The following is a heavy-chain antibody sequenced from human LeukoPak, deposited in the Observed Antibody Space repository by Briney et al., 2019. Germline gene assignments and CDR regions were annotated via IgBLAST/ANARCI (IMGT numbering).Heavy chain of an antibody. CDR2: IYHSGST. D-gene: IGHD3-22*01. CDR3: ARGSHSGSNAFDI. J-gene: IGHJ3*02. CDR1: GGSISSGGYS. Sequence: NPSETLSLTCAVSGGSISSGGYSWSWIRQPPGKGLEWIGYIYHSGSTYYNPSLKSRVTISVDRSKNQFSLKLSSVTAADTAVYYCARGSHSGSNAFDIWGQGTMVTVSS. V-gene: IGHV4-30-2*01.